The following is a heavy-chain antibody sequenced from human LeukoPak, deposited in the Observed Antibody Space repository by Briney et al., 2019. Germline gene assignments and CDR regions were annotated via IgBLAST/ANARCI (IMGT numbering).Heavy chain of an antibody. CDR2: ISVSGST. V-gene: IGHV4-39*01. D-gene: IGHD3-10*01. J-gene: IGHJ6*02. CDR3: ARQDIWFGELVV. CDR1: GGSISRSSYY. Sequence: SETLPLTCIVSGGSISRSSYYWGWLRQPPGKGLEWIGTISVSGSTYYSPSLKSRVSISVDTSKNQFSLKLRFVTAADTAVYYCARQDIWFGELVVWGQGTTVTVSS.